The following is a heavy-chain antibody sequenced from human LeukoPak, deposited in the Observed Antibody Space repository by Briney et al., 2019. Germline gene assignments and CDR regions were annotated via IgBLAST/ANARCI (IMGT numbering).Heavy chain of an antibody. CDR1: GGSIRSTSYC. V-gene: IGHV4-39*07. D-gene: IGHD3-10*01. J-gene: IGHJ4*02. CDR3: ARYYYGSGSYYFDY. Sequence: SETLSLTCTVSGGSIRSTSYCWGWIRQPPGKGLEWIGSIYYSGSTYYNPSLKSRVTISVDTSKNQFSLKLSSVTAADTAVYYCARYYYGSGSYYFDYWGQGTLVTVSS. CDR2: IYYSGST.